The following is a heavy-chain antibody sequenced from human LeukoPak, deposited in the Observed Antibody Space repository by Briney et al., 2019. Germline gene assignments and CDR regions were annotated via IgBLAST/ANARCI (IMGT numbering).Heavy chain of an antibody. V-gene: IGHV3-30-3*01. CDR1: GFTFSSHV. CDR3: ARDYYDAFDI. CDR2: ISYDVSNQ. J-gene: IGHJ3*02. D-gene: IGHD3-10*01. Sequence: GGSLRLSCAASGFTFSSHVFHWVRQAPGKGLEWVAIISYDVSNQYYTDSVKGRFTVSRDNAKNSLYLQMNSLRAEDTAVYYCARDYYDAFDIWGQGTMVTVSS.